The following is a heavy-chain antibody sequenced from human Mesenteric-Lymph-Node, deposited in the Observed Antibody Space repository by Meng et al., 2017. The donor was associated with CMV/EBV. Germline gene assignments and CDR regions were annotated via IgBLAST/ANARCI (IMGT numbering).Heavy chain of an antibody. V-gene: IGHV1-2*04. J-gene: IGHJ4*02. D-gene: IGHD6-13*01. CDR1: GYTFTGSY. CDR3: ARDASGTRNFDY. CDR2: INPNSGGT. Sequence: CKASGYTFTGSYIHWVRQAPGQGLEWMGRINPNSGGTNNAQKFQDWVTMTSDTSISTVYMELSRLRSDDTAVYYCARDASGTRNFDYWGQGTLVTVSS.